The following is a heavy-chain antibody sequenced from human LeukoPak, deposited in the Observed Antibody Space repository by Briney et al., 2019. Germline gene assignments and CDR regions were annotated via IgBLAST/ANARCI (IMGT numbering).Heavy chain of an antibody. Sequence: ASVKVSCKASGYTFTSYDINWVRQATGQGLEWMGWMNPNSGNTGYAQKFQGRVTMTRNTSISTAYMELSSLRSEDTAVYYCARDWISPSDSSGCYHYYGMDVWGQGTTVTVSS. V-gene: IGHV1-8*01. D-gene: IGHD3-22*01. J-gene: IGHJ6*02. CDR1: GYTFTSYD. CDR2: MNPNSGNT. CDR3: ARDWISPSDSSGCYHYYGMDV.